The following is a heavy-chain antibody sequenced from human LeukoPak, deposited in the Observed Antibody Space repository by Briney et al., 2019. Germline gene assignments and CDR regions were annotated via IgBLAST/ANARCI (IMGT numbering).Heavy chain of an antibody. J-gene: IGHJ4*02. CDR2: ISWDGGST. D-gene: IGHD1-26*01. V-gene: IGHV3-43*01. CDR1: GFTFDDYT. CDR3: AKAASARWELLGGYYFDY. Sequence: GGSLRLSCAASGFTFDDYTMHWVRQAPGKGLEWVSLISWDGGSTYYADSVKGRFTISRDNSKNSLYLQMNSLRTEDTALYYCAKAASARWELLGGYYFDYWGQGTLVTVSS.